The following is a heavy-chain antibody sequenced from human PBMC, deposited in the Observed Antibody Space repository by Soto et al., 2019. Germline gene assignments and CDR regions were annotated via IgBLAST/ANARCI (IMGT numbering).Heavy chain of an antibody. Sequence: PSETLSLTCTVSGGSISSGDYYWSWIRQPPGKGLEWIGYIYYSGSTNYNPSLKSRVTISVDTSKNQFSLKLSSVTAADTAVYYCARPKRVVTAGGFDIWGQGTMVTVSS. V-gene: IGHV4-30-4*01. J-gene: IGHJ3*02. CDR1: GGSISSGDYY. D-gene: IGHD2-21*02. CDR2: IYYSGST. CDR3: ARPKRVVTAGGFDI.